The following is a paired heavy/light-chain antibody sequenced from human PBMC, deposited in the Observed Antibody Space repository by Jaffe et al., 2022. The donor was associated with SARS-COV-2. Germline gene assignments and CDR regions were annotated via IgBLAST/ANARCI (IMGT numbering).Light chain of an antibody. J-gene: IGKJ1*01. CDR3: QQYHSIPWT. V-gene: IGKV4-1*01. Sequence: DIVMTQSPDSLAVSLGERATIKCKSSQSILHSSNNKNYLAWYQQKPGQAPKLLIYWASTRESGVPDRFGGSGSGTDFTLTISSLQAEDVAVYYCQQYHSIPWTFGQGTKVEIK. CDR1: QSILHSSNNKNY. CDR2: WAS.
Heavy chain of an antibody. V-gene: IGHV3-23*01. CDR2: VSMSGGTT. CDR1: GFTFSGYA. CDR3: AKGAVSTALFDY. Sequence: EMQLLESGGGLVQPGGSLRLSCAASGFTFSGYAMSWVRQAPGKGLEWVSSVSMSGGTTYDADSVKGRFTISRDNPENKLYLQMNSLRAEDTAIYYCAKGAVSTALFDYWGQGTLVTVSS. D-gene: IGHD4-17*01. J-gene: IGHJ4*02.